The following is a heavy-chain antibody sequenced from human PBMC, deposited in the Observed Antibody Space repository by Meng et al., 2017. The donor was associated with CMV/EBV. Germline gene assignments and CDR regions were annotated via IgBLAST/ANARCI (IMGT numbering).Heavy chain of an antibody. Sequence: QVQTQQWGAGLLKPSETLSLTCAVYGGSFSGYYWSWIRQPPGKGLEWIGEINHSGSTNYNPPLKSQVTISVDTSKNQFSLKLSSVTAADTAVYYCARGVGATGKADYWGQGTLVTVSS. D-gene: IGHD1-26*01. J-gene: IGHJ4*02. CDR1: GGSFSGYY. CDR3: ARGVGATGKADY. CDR2: INHSGST. V-gene: IGHV4-34*01.